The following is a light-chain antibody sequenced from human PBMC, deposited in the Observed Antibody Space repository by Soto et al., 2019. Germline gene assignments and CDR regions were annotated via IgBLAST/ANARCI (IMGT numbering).Light chain of an antibody. V-gene: IGLV7-46*01. J-gene: IGLJ2*01. CDR2: DTS. Sequence: QTVVTQEPSLTVSPGGTVTLTCGSSTGAVTSGHYPYWFQQKPGRAPRTLIYDTSYKHSWTTARFSGSLLGGKAALTLSGAQPEDAAEYYCLLSYSGARPYVLFGGGTKVTVL. CDR3: LLSYSGARPYVL. CDR1: TGAVTSGHY.